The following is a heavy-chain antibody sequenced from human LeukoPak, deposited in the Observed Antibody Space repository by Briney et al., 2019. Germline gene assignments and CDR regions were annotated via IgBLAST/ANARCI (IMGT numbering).Heavy chain of an antibody. V-gene: IGHV4-59*08. CDR1: GGSISSYY. CDR3: ARRDSSGWYYFDY. CDR2: IYYSGST. D-gene: IGHD6-19*01. J-gene: IGHJ4*02. Sequence: SETLSLTCTVSGGSISSYYWSWIRQPPGKGLEWIGHIYYSGSTNYNPSLKSRVTISVDTSKNQFSLKLSSVTAADTAVYYCARRDSSGWYYFDYWGQGTLVTVSS.